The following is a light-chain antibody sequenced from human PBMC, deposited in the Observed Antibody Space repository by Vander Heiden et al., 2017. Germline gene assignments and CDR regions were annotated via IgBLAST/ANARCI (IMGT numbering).Light chain of an antibody. Sequence: SYELTQPPSVSVSPGQTASITCSGDELGDKYVCWYQQKPGQSPVLVMYQDNKRPSGIPERFSGSNSGDTATLTISGTQPMDEADFHCQAWDGSTGVFGTGTKVTVL. V-gene: IGLV3-1*01. J-gene: IGLJ1*01. CDR3: QAWDGSTGV. CDR1: ELGDKY. CDR2: QDN.